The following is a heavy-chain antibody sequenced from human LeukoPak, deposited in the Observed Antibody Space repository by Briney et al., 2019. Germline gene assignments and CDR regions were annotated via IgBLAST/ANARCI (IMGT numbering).Heavy chain of an antibody. Sequence: PGGSLRLSCAASGFTVSSNYMSWVRQALGKGLEWVSVIYSGGSTYYADSVKGRFTISRDNSKNTLYLQMNSLRAEDTAVYYCARDPSFAVAGTPWGQGTLVTVSS. J-gene: IGHJ5*02. V-gene: IGHV3-53*01. CDR2: IYSGGST. CDR1: GFTVSSNY. CDR3: ARDPSFAVAGTP. D-gene: IGHD6-19*01.